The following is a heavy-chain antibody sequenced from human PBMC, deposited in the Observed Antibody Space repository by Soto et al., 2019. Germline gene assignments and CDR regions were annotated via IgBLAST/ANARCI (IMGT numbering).Heavy chain of an antibody. V-gene: IGHV5-51*01. CDR3: ARSPPFGLWSGSGYWFDP. CDR1: GYSFTSYW. J-gene: IGHJ5*02. Sequence: ESLKISCKGSGYSFTSYWIGWVRQMPGKGLEWMGIIYPGDSDTRYSPSFQGQVTISADKSISTAYLQWSSLKASDTAMYYCARSPPFGLWSGSGYWFDPWGQGTLVTVSS. D-gene: IGHD3-3*01. CDR2: IYPGDSDT.